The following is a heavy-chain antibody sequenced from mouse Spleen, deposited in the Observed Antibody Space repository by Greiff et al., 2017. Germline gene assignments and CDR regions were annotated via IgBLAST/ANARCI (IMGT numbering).Heavy chain of an antibody. J-gene: IGHJ1*01. CDR1: GYTFTDYN. CDR3: ARWSPYYDGSYWYFDV. D-gene: IGHD1-1*01. Sequence: VQLKQSGPELVKPGASVKMSCKASGYTFTDYNMHWVKQSHGKSLEWIGYINPNNGGTSYNQKFKGKATLTVNKSSSTAYMELRSLTSEDSAVYYCARWSPYYDGSYWYFDVWGAGTTVTVSS. V-gene: IGHV1-22*01. CDR2: INPNNGGT.